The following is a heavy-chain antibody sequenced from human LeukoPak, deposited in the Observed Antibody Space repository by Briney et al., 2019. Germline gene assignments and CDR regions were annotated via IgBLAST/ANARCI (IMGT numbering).Heavy chain of an antibody. CDR3: ATLSDRNFYYSYGLGV. D-gene: IGHD1-14*01. CDR1: GFTLSTYE. Sequence: GGSLRLSCAASGFTLSTYEMNWVRQAPGKGLEGVAYIGRYGVTTYYADSVKGRFTISGDNAKNSLNLQMNSLRAEDTAVYYCATLSDRNFYYSYGLGVWGQGTTVTVS. J-gene: IGHJ6*02. V-gene: IGHV3-48*03. CDR2: IGRYGVTT.